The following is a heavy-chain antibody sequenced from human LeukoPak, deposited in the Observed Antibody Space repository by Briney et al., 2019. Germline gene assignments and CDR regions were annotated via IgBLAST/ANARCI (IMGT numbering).Heavy chain of an antibody. CDR3: ARAYSSGWYVYYYYYMDV. J-gene: IGHJ6*03. CDR2: IRYDGSNK. D-gene: IGHD6-19*01. CDR1: GFTFSSYG. V-gene: IGHV3-30*02. Sequence: GGSLRLSCAASGFTFSSYGMHWVRQAPGKGLEWVAFIRYDGSNKYYADSVKGRFTISRDNSKNTLYLQMKSLRAEDTAVYYCARAYSSGWYVYYYYYMDVWGKGTTVTVSS.